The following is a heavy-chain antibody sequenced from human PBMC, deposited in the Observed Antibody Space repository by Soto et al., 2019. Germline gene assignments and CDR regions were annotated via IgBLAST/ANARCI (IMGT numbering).Heavy chain of an antibody. J-gene: IGHJ3*02. Sequence: ASVKVSCKASGGTFSSYAISWVRQAPGQGLEWMGGIIPIFGTANYAQKFQGRVTITADESTSTAYMELSSLRSEDTAVYYCARAEVQEVVATIFAFDIWGQGTMVTVSS. V-gene: IGHV1-69*13. CDR2: IIPIFGTA. D-gene: IGHD5-12*01. CDR3: ARAEVQEVVATIFAFDI. CDR1: GGTFSSYA.